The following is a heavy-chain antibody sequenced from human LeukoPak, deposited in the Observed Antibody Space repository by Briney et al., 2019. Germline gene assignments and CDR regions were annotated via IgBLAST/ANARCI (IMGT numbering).Heavy chain of an antibody. CDR2: ISAYNGNT. V-gene: IGHV1-18*01. CDR1: GYTFTSYG. Sequence: ASVKVSCKASGYTFTSYGISWVRQAPGQGLEWMGWISAYNGNTNYAQKLQGRVTMTTDTSTSTAYMELRSLRSDDTAVYYCARRKQQLVLYHYYGMDVWGQGTTVTVSS. J-gene: IGHJ6*02. CDR3: ARRKQQLVLYHYYGMDV. D-gene: IGHD6-13*01.